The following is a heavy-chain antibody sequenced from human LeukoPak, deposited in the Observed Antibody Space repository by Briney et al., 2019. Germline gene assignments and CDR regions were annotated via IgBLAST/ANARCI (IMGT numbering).Heavy chain of an antibody. CDR2: VVGSSRNI. D-gene: IGHD1-1*01. CDR1: GFSFSTYS. V-gene: IGHV3-48*04. J-gene: IGHJ4*02. CDR3: ATDSPETAAFDY. Sequence: GGSLRLSCTASGFSFSTYSMNWVRQAPGKGLEWVSYVVGSSRNIYYADSVKGRFTISRDNAKNSLYLQMDSLRAEDTAVYHCATDSPETAAFDYWGQGTLVTVSS.